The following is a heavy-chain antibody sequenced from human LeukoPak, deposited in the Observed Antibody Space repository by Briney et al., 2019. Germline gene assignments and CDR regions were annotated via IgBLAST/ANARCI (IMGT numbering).Heavy chain of an antibody. Sequence: PSETLSLTCAVYGGSFSGYYWSWIRQPPGKGLEWIGEINHSGSTNYNPSLKSRVTISVDTSKNQFSLKLSSVTAADTAVYYCAIDMTGTPGDGDYWGQGTLVTVSS. CDR2: INHSGST. J-gene: IGHJ4*02. CDR3: AIDMTGTPGDGDY. D-gene: IGHD1-20*01. CDR1: GGSFSGYY. V-gene: IGHV4-34*01.